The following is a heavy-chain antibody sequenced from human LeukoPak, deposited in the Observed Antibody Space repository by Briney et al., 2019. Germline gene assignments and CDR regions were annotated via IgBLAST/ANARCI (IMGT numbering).Heavy chain of an antibody. J-gene: IGHJ4*02. Sequence: SETLSLTCTVSGGSISSSSYYWGWIRQPPGKGLEWIGSIYYSGSTYYNPSLKSRVTISVDTSKNQFSLKLSSVTAADTAVYYCARLLYSGSYWGQGTLVTVSS. D-gene: IGHD1-26*01. V-gene: IGHV4-39*01. CDR3: ARLLYSGSY. CDR2: IYYSGST. CDR1: GGSISSSSYY.